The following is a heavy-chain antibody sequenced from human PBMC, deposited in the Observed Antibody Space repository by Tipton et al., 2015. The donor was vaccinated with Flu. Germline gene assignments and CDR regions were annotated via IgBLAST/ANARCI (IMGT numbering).Heavy chain of an antibody. V-gene: IGHV4-34*01. J-gene: IGHJ6*02. D-gene: IGHD3-10*01. CDR2: INHSGST. CDR1: GGSFSGYY. CDR3: ASEVRGVILSRPTGATPYYFYGMDV. Sequence: TLSLTCAVYGGSFSGYYWSWIRQPPGKGLEWIGEINHSGSTNYNPSLKSRVTISVDTSKNQFSLKLSSVTAADTAVYYCASEVRGVILSRPTGATPYYFYGMDVWGQGTTVTVSS.